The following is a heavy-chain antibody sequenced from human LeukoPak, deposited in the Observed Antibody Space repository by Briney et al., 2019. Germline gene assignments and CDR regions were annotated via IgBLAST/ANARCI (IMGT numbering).Heavy chain of an antibody. V-gene: IGHV3-30*02. CDR2: IGNDGTNK. J-gene: IGHJ4*02. CDR3: AKENWEYYFDY. CDR1: GFSFRSYG. Sequence: GGSLRLSCAASGFSFRSYGMHWVRQAPGKGLEWVAFIGNDGTNKYYADSVKGRFTISRDNSKNTLYLQMNSLRVEDTAVYHCAKENWEYYFDYWGQGTLVTVSS. D-gene: IGHD7-27*01.